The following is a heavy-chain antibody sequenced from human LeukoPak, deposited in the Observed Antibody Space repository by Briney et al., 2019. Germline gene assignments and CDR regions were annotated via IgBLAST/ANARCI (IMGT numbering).Heavy chain of an antibody. CDR1: GFTFSSYE. D-gene: IGHD4-17*01. J-gene: IGHJ6*02. CDR3: ARAIGDFGRYGVDV. CDR2: ISSSGSTI. V-gene: IGHV3-48*03. Sequence: PGGSLRLSCAASGFTFSSYEMKWVRQAPGKGLQWVSYISSSGSTIYYADSVKGRFTISRDNAKNSLYLQMNSLGVEDTAVYYCARAIGDFGRYGVDVWGQGTTITVFS.